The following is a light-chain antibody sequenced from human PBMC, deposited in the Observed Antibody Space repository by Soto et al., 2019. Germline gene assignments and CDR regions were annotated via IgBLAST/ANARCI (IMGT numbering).Light chain of an antibody. V-gene: IGLV7-46*01. CDR3: LLTYSSSRR. CDR1: SGAVTSGHY. J-gene: IGLJ2*01. CDR2: DTS. Sequence: QAVVTQEPSLTVSPGGAVTLTCGYSSGAVTSGHYPYWVQQKPGQAPRTLIYDTSNRQSWTPDRFSGSLLGGKAALTLSGAQPEDEAEYYCLLTYSSSRRFGGGTKLTVL.